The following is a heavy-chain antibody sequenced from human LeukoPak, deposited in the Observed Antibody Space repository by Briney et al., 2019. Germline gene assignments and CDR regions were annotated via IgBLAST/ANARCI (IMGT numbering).Heavy chain of an antibody. CDR2: IHYSGSN. J-gene: IGHJ4*02. D-gene: IGHD1-26*01. V-gene: IGHV4-59*08. Sequence: SETLSLTCSVSRGSVTSYYWSWIRQPPGKGLEWIGHIHYSGSNNYNPSLKSRVTMFVDKSKNQISLRLSSVTAADTAVYYCARHGTVSSGSYFDYWGQGTQVTLS. CDR3: ARHGTVSSGSYFDY. CDR1: RGSVTSYY.